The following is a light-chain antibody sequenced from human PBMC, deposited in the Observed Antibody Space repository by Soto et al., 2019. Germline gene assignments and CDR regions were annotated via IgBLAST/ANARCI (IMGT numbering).Light chain of an antibody. J-gene: IGKJ1*01. Sequence: IQMTQSPSTLSGSVGDRVTITFRASQTISSWLAWYQQKPGKAPNLLIHKASHLESGVPSRFSGSGSGTEFTLTISSLQPGDFATYYCQHYNTYPWTFGQGTKVAIK. CDR1: QTISSW. CDR2: KAS. CDR3: QHYNTYPWT. V-gene: IGKV1-5*03.